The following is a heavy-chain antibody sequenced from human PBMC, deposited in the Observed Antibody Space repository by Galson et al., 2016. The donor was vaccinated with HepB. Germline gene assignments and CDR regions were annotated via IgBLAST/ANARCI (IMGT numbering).Heavy chain of an antibody. D-gene: IGHD6-19*01. J-gene: IGHJ6*04. V-gene: IGHV3-13*01. Sequence: SLRLSCATSGFTFRNYDMHWVRQATGRGLEWVSGIDPEGDTYYAGSVKGRFTLSRQSARNSLSLQMNSLRAGDTAVYYCARGSSWSTVRYALDVWGKGTTVTVSS. CDR1: GFTFRNYD. CDR2: IDPEGDT. CDR3: ARGSSWSTVRYALDV.